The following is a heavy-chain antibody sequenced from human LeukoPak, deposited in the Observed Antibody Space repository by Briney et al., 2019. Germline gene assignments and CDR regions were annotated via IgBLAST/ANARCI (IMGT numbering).Heavy chain of an antibody. J-gene: IGHJ6*03. Sequence: GGSLRLSCAASGFTFSSYSMNWVRQAPGKGLEWVSVIYSGGTTYYADSVKGRFTISRDNSKNTLYLQMNSLRAEDTAVYYCASSALALYYMDVWGKGTTVTISS. CDR1: GFTFSSYS. D-gene: IGHD1-26*01. CDR3: ASSALALYYMDV. V-gene: IGHV3-53*01. CDR2: IYSGGTT.